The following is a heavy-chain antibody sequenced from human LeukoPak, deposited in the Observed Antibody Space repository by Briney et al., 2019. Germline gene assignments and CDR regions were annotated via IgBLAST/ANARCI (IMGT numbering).Heavy chain of an antibody. CDR1: GFTFSSYS. CDR2: LSRSGSTI. J-gene: IGHJ4*02. Sequence: PAGGSLRLSCAASGFTFSSYSLNWVRQAPGKGLEWVSYLSRSGSTIKYADSMKGRFTISRDNAKNSLYLQMNSLRAEDTAVYYCARASVNYYDSSGYWAFDYWGQGTLVTVSS. D-gene: IGHD3-22*01. V-gene: IGHV3-48*04. CDR3: ARASVNYYDSSGYWAFDY.